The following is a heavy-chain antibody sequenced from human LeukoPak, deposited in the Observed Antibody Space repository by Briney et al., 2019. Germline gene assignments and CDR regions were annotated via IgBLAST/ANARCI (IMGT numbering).Heavy chain of an antibody. V-gene: IGHV3-15*01. Sequence: GGSLRLSCAASGFTFSSYSMNWVRQAPGKGLEWVGRIKSKTDGGTTDYAAPVKGRFTISRDDSKNTLYLQMNSLKTEDTAVYYCTTGIVPAAITSGRSYGMDVWGQGTTVTVSS. D-gene: IGHD2-2*01. J-gene: IGHJ6*02. CDR1: GFTFSSYS. CDR2: IKSKTDGGTT. CDR3: TTGIVPAAITSGRSYGMDV.